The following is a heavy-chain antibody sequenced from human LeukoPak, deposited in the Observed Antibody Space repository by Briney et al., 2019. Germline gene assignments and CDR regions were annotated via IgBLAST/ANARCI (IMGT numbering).Heavy chain of an antibody. CDR2: FYDSGNT. D-gene: IGHD3-10*01. V-gene: IGHV4-38-2*02. J-gene: IGHJ6*03. CDR1: GSSITGGYY. CDR3: ARDYYGSGHKDV. Sequence: SGTLSLTCTVSGSSITGGYYWVWIRQPPGKGLEWIGSFYDSGNTYYNPSLKSRVTISVDTSKNQFSLKVRSVTAADTAVYYCARDYYGSGHKDVWGKGTTVTVSS.